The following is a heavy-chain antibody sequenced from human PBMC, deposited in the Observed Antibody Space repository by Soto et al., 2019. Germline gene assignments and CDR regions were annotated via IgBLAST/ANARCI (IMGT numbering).Heavy chain of an antibody. CDR3: VRDIGYCSGTTWSLNDAFDI. V-gene: IGHV3-74*01. CDR2: ISSDGSTT. D-gene: IGHD2-15*01. J-gene: IGHJ3*02. Sequence: EVQLVESGGGLVQPGGSLRLSCAASGFTFNNYWMHWVRQAPGKGLVWVSRISSDGSTTSYADSVKGRFTISRDNAKRTLFLQMNSLRAEDAALYYCVRDIGYCSGTTWSLNDAFDIWGQGTMVTVSS. CDR1: GFTFNNYW.